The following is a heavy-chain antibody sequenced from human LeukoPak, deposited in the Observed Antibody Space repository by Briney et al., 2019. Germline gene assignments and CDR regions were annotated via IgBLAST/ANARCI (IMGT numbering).Heavy chain of an antibody. Sequence: ASVKVSCKASGYTFTSYAMNWVRQAPGQGLECMGWINTNTGNPTYAQGFTGRFVFSLDTSVSTAYLQISSLKAEDTAVYYCAIPPGAHSLAAAGHWGQGTLVTVSS. V-gene: IGHV7-4-1*02. CDR3: AIPPGAHSLAAAGH. J-gene: IGHJ4*02. CDR2: INTNTGNP. CDR1: GYTFTSYA. D-gene: IGHD6-13*01.